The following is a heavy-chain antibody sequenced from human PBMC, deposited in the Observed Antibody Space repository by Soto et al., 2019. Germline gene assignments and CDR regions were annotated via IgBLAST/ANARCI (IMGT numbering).Heavy chain of an antibody. V-gene: IGHV3-30*18. Sequence: GGSLRLSCAASGFTFSSYGMHWVRQAPGKGLEWVAVISYDGSNKYYADSVKGRFTISRDNSKNTLYLQMNSLRAEDKAVYYCAKDWGRLAVPAASDYWGQGTLVTVSS. D-gene: IGHD2-2*01. CDR1: GFTFSSYG. CDR2: ISYDGSNK. CDR3: AKDWGRLAVPAASDY. J-gene: IGHJ4*02.